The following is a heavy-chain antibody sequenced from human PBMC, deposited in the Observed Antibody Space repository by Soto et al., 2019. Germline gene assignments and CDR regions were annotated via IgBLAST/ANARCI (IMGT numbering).Heavy chain of an antibody. CDR1: GYTFTDYG. CDR2: INTNNGNT. V-gene: IGHV1-18*01. Sequence: ASVKVSCKASGYTFTDYGISWVRQAPGQGPEWMGWINTNNGNTNYAQKFRGRVTMSTDTSATTAYMELRSLRSDDSAVYYCSRDLYDILTGDYPNYYYYMDFWGSGTTVTVSS. D-gene: IGHD3-9*01. CDR3: SRDLYDILTGDYPNYYYYMDF. J-gene: IGHJ6*03.